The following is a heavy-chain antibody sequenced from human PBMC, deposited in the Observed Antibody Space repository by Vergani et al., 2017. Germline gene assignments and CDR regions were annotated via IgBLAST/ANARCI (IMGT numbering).Heavy chain of an antibody. Sequence: QLQLQESGPGLVKPSETLSLTCTVSGGSISSSSYYWGWIRQPPGKGLEWIGSIYYSGSTYYNPSLKSRVTISVDTSKNQFSLKLSSVTAADTAVYYCARRCYYDDSSGSDWFDPWGQGTLVTVSS. CDR1: GGSISSSSYY. D-gene: IGHD3-22*01. CDR3: ARRCYYDDSSGSDWFDP. CDR2: IYYSGST. V-gene: IGHV4-39*01. J-gene: IGHJ5*02.